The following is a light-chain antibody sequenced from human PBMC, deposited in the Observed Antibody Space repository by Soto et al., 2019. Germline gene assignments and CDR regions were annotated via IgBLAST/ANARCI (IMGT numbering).Light chain of an antibody. J-gene: IGLJ1*01. CDR2: DVS. Sequence: QSALTQPRSVSGSPGQSVTISCTGTSSDVGAYTYVSWYQHHPGKAPKLMIYDVSKRPSGVPDRFSGSKSGNTASLTISGLQAEDEAEYYCCSYAGTYTFVFGTGTNVTVL. V-gene: IGLV2-11*01. CDR1: SSDVGAYTY. CDR3: CSYAGTYTFV.